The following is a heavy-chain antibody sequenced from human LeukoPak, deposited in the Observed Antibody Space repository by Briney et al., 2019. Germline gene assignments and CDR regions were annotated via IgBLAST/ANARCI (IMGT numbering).Heavy chain of an antibody. V-gene: IGHV3-21*01. CDR3: ARERILNY. J-gene: IGHJ4*02. CDR2: ISSSSSYI. D-gene: IGHD2-15*01. Sequence: GGSLRLSCAASGFTFSSYSMNWVREAPGKGLEWVSSISSSSSYIYYADSVKGRFTISRDNAKSSLYLQMNRLRSWDTDVYYCARERILNYWGQGTLGTVSS. CDR1: GFTFSSYS.